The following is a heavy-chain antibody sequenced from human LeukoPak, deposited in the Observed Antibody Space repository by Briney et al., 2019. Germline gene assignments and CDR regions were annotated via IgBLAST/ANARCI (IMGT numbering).Heavy chain of an antibody. CDR1: GFTFDDYG. CDR2: ISWISGSI. J-gene: IGHJ4*02. Sequence: PGGSLRLSCAASGFTFDDYGMHWVRQAPGKGLEWVSGISWISGSIGYADSVKGRFTISRDNAKNSLYLQMNSLRSEDTALYYCATKNYWGQGTLVTVSS. CDR3: ATKNY. V-gene: IGHV3-9*01.